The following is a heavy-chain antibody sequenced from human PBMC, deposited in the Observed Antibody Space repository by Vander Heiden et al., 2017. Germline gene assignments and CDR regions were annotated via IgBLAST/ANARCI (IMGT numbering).Heavy chain of an antibody. D-gene: IGHD3-3*01. CDR3: ARAPRYYDFWSGYFPVDGMDV. CDR2: INHTVRP. Sequence: VQLQQWGAGLLEPSATMSLACADHGGSFSGYYWRGIHQPPGTGLKWIGKINHTVRPNYHPPLKSAVPISLDTPNNQFSLKLRSVTAADPAVYYCARAPRYYDFWSGYFPVDGMDVWGQGTTVAVSS. V-gene: IGHV4-34*01. CDR1: GGSFSGYY. J-gene: IGHJ6*02.